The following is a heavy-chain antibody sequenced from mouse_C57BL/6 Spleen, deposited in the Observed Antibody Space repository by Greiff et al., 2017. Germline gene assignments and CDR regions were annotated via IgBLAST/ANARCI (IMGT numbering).Heavy chain of an antibody. J-gene: IGHJ2*01. V-gene: IGHV5-16*01. CDR2: INYDGSST. Sequence: EVQLVESEGGLVQPGSSMKLSCTASGFTFSDYYMAWVRQVPEKGLEWVANINYDGSSTYYLDSLKSRFIISRDNAKNILYLQMSSLKSEDTATYYCARDTRYTFDYWGQGTTLTVSS. CDR3: ARDTRYTFDY. CDR1: GFTFSDYY. D-gene: IGHD2-12*01.